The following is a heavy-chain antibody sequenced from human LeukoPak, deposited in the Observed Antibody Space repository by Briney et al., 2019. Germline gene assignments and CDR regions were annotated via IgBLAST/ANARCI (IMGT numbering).Heavy chain of an antibody. CDR2: IYTSGST. J-gene: IGHJ6*02. CDR1: GGSISSGSYY. Sequence: SETLSLTCTVPGGSISSGSYYWSWIRQPAGKGLEWIGRIYTSGSTNYNPSLKSRVTISVDTSKNQFSLKLSSVTAADTAVYYCASDIVGATWRYYYYGMDVWGQGTTVTVSS. D-gene: IGHD1-26*01. CDR3: ASDIVGATWRYYYYGMDV. V-gene: IGHV4-61*02.